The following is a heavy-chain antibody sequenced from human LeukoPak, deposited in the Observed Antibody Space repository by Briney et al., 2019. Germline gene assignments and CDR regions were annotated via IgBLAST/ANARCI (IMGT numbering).Heavy chain of an antibody. CDR2: ISGSGGST. J-gene: IGHJ4*02. Sequence: PGGSLRLSCAASGFTFSSYAMSWVRQAPGKGLEWVSAISGSGGSTYYADSVKGRFTISRDNSKNTLCLQMNSLRAEDTAVYYCAKVVNYDFWSGSLYDYWGQGTLVTVSS. D-gene: IGHD3-3*01. CDR3: AKVVNYDFWSGSLYDY. CDR1: GFTFSSYA. V-gene: IGHV3-23*01.